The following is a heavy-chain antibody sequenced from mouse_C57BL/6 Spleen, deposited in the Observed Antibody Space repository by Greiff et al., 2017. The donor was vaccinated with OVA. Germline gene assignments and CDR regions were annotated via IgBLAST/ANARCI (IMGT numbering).Heavy chain of an antibody. J-gene: IGHJ3*01. V-gene: IGHV14-2*01. D-gene: IGHD1-1*01. CDR3: AAYYYGSSPAWFAY. CDR2: IDPEDGET. Sequence: EVQLQQSGAELVKPGASVKLSCTASGFNIKDYYMHWVQQRTEKGLEWIGRIDPEDGETKYAPKFKGKATITADTSSNTAYLQLSSLTYEDTAVYYCAAYYYGSSPAWFAYWGQGTLVTVSA. CDR1: GFNIKDYY.